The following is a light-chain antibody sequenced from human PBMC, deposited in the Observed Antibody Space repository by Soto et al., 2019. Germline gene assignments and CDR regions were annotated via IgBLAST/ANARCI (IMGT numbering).Light chain of an antibody. CDR3: QQSYSTPLT. CDR1: QTISSW. Sequence: EIQMTQAPSTLSGSVGDRVTITCRASQTISSWLAWYQQKPGKAPKLLIYKASTLKSGVPSRFSGSGSGTEFTLTISSLQPEDFATYYCQQSYSTPLTFGGGTKVDI. J-gene: IGKJ4*01. CDR2: KAS. V-gene: IGKV1-5*03.